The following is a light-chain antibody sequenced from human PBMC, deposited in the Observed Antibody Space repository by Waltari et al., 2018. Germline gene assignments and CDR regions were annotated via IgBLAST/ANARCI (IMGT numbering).Light chain of an antibody. CDR3: QAWDSSTEV. CDR2: QDS. CDR1: KLGDKY. Sequence: SYELTQPPSVSVSPGQTASITCSGDKLGDKYACWYQQKPGQSPVLVIYQDSKRPSGIPGRLSGSNSGNTATLTISGTQAMDEADYYCQAWDSSTEVFGTGTKVTVL. V-gene: IGLV3-1*01. J-gene: IGLJ1*01.